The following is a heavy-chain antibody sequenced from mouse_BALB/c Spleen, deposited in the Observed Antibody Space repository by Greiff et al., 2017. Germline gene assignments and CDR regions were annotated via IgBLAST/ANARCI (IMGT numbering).Heavy chain of an antibody. CDR3: TSGGLTGTFDY. Sequence: LQQPGSELVRPGASVKLSCKASGYTFTSYWMHWVKQWPGQGLEWIGNIYPGSGSTNYDEKFKSKATLTVDTSSSTAYMQLSSLTSEDSAVYYCTSGGLTGTFDYWGQGTTLTVSS. CDR1: GYTFTSYW. J-gene: IGHJ2*01. D-gene: IGHD4-1*01. CDR2: IYPGSGST. V-gene: IGHV1S22*01.